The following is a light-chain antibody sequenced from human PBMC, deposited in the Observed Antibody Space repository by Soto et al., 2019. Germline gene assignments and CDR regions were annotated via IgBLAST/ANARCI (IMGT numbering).Light chain of an antibody. CDR1: QSLVYSDGNTY. Sequence: DVVMTQSPLSLPVTLGQPASISCRSSQSLVYSDGNTYLNCFQQRPGQSPRRLIYKVSNRDSGVPDRFSGRGSGTDFTLKISRVEAEDVGVYYCMQGTHLPPYTFGQGTKLEIK. CDR3: MQGTHLPPYT. J-gene: IGKJ2*01. CDR2: KVS. V-gene: IGKV2-30*01.